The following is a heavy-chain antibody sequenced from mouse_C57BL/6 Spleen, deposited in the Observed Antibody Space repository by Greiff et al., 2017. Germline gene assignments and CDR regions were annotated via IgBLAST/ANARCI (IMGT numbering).Heavy chain of an antibody. V-gene: IGHV5-9-1*02. CDR1: GFTFSSYA. D-gene: IGHD3-2*02. Sequence: EVQVVESGEGLVKPGGSLKLSCAASGFTFSSYAMSWVRQTPEKRLEWVAYISSGGDYIYYADTVKGRFTIARDNAKNTLYLQMSSLKSEDTAMYYCTSASSCYCTDYWGQGTSVTVSS. CDR2: ISSGGDYI. J-gene: IGHJ4*01. CDR3: TSASSCYCTDY.